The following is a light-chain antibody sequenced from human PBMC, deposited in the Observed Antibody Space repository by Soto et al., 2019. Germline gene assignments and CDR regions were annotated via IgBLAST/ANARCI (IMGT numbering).Light chain of an antibody. CDR1: SSNIGANYD. CDR2: GNI. V-gene: IGLV1-40*01. Sequence: QSVLTQPPSVSGAPGQRVNISCTGSSSNIGANYDVHWYQQLPGTAPKLLIYGNINRPSGVPDRFSGSKSGTSASLATTGLQAEDEADYYCQSYDSSLSGYVVGTGTNVT. J-gene: IGLJ1*01. CDR3: QSYDSSLSGYV.